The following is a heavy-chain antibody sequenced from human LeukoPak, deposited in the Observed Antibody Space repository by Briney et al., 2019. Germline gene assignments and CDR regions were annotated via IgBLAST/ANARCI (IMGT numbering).Heavy chain of an antibody. Sequence: GGSLRLSCVASGFTFSSYAMSWVRQAPGKGLEWVSAISGSGGSTYYADSVKGRFTISRDNSKNTLYLQMNSLRAEDTAVYYCAKVLTYRMTTVTTMDYWGQGTLVTVSS. CDR3: AKVLTYRMTTVTTMDY. D-gene: IGHD4-17*01. CDR1: GFTFSSYA. V-gene: IGHV3-23*01. CDR2: ISGSGGST. J-gene: IGHJ4*02.